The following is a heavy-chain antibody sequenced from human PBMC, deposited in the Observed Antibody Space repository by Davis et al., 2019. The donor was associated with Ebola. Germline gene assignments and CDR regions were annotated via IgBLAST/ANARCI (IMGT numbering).Heavy chain of an antibody. CDR3: ARVGTTVTTFEY. CDR1: AYTFTGYY. D-gene: IGHD4-17*01. J-gene: IGHJ4*02. CDR2: INPNSGGT. Sequence: ASLKISCKASAYTFTGYYMHWVRPAPGQGLEWMGWINPNSGGTNYAQKFQGWVTMTRDTSISTAYMELSRLRSDDTAVYYCARVGTTVTTFEYWGQGTLVTVSS. V-gene: IGHV1-2*04.